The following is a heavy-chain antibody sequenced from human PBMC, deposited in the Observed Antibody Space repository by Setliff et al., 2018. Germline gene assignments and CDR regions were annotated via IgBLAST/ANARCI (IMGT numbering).Heavy chain of an antibody. CDR2: INHSGST. V-gene: IGHV4-34*01. CDR3: ARSTYYYGSGSQVPYYYYYGMDV. Sequence: PSETLSLTCAVYGGSFSTYYWIWIRQPPGKGLEWIGEINHSGSTNYNPSLKSRVTMSVDTSKNQFSLKLSSVTAADTAVYYCARSTYYYGSGSQVPYYYYYGMDVWGQGTTVTVSS. CDR1: GGSFSTYY. J-gene: IGHJ6*02. D-gene: IGHD3-10*01.